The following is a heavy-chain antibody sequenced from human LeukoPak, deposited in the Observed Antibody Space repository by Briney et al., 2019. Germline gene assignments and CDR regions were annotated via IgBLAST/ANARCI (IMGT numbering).Heavy chain of an antibody. D-gene: IGHD3-10*01. V-gene: IGHV3-33*01. CDR2: IWYDGSNK. CDR3: AREVYGSDNYYYYYGMDV. CDR1: GFTFSSYG. J-gene: IGHJ6*02. Sequence: PGGSLRLSCAASGFTFSSYGMHWVRQAPGKGLEWVAVIWYDGSNKYYADSVKGRFTISRDNSKNTLYLQMNSLRAEDTAVYYCAREVYGSDNYYYYYGMDVWGQGTTVTVSS.